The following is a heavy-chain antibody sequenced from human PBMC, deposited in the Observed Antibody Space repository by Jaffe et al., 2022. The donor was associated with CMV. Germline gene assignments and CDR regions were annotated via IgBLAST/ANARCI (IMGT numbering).Heavy chain of an antibody. CDR1: GFTFSDYY. J-gene: IGHJ6*02. Sequence: QVQLVESGGGLVKPGGSLRLSCAASGFTFSDYYMSWIRQAPGKGLEWVSYISSSGSTIYYADSVKGRFTISRDNAKNSLYLQMNSLRAEDTAVYYCAREGSYYDILTGYRLHYGMDVWGQGTTVTVSS. V-gene: IGHV3-11*01. CDR3: AREGSYYDILTGYRLHYGMDV. D-gene: IGHD3-9*01. CDR2: ISSSGSTI.